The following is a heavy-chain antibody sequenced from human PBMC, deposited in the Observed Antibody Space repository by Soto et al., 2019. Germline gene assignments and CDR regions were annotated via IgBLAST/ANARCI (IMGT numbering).Heavy chain of an antibody. Sequence: EVQLVESGGGLIQPGGSLRLSCAASGFTVSSNYMTWVRQAPGKGLEWVSFIYSGGSTYYADTVKGRFTISRDNSKNTLYLQMSSLRAEDTAVYYCTTDAAIVWGQGTLVTVSS. CDR1: GFTVSSNY. D-gene: IGHD1-26*01. CDR2: IYSGGST. V-gene: IGHV3-53*01. J-gene: IGHJ4*02. CDR3: TTDAAIV.